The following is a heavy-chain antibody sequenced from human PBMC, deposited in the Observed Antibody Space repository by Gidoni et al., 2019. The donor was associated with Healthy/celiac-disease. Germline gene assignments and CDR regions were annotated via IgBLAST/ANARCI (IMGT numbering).Heavy chain of an antibody. CDR3: ARDGRTKSYYDFWSGYYPYYYYYMDV. Sequence: QVQLVESGGGVVQPGRSLRLSCAASGFTFSSYAMHWVRHAPGKGLEWVAVISYDGSNKYYADSVKGRFTISRDNSKNTLYLQMNSLRAEDTAVYYCARDGRTKSYYDFWSGYYPYYYYYMDVWGKGTTVTVSS. D-gene: IGHD3-3*01. CDR2: ISYDGSNK. J-gene: IGHJ6*03. V-gene: IGHV3-30*04. CDR1: GFTFSSYA.